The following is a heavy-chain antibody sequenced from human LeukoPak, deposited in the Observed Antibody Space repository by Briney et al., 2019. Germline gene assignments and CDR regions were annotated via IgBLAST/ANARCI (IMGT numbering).Heavy chain of an antibody. CDR1: GFTFSSHG. CDR2: IGGSGGFIT. D-gene: IGHD5-12*01. J-gene: IGHJ4*02. CDR3: ARDLGWLHYAD. Sequence: GGSLRLSCAASGFTFSSHGMNWVRQAPGKGLEWVSGIGGSGGFITYYADSVKGRFTVSRDNSKNTLYLQMHSLRADDTAIYYCARDLGWLHYADWGQGTLVTVSS. V-gene: IGHV3-23*01.